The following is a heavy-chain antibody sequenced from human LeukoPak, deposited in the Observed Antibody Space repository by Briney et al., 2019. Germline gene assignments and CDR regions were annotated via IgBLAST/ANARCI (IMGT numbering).Heavy chain of an antibody. CDR3: AKATVTTSRFDY. CDR2: ISYDGSNK. Sequence: GGSLRLSCAASGFTFSSYGMHWVRQAPAQGLERVAVISYDGSNKYYADSVKGRFTISRDNSKNTLYLQMNSLRADDTAVYYCAKATVTTSRFDYWGQGTLVTVSS. V-gene: IGHV3-30*18. J-gene: IGHJ4*02. CDR1: GFTFSSYG. D-gene: IGHD4-17*01.